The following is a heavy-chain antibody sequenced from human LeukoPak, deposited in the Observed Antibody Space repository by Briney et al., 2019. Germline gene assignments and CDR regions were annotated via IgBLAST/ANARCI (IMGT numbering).Heavy chain of an antibody. Sequence: ASVKVSCKASGYTFTSYYMHWVRQAPGQGLEWMGIINPSGGSTSYAQKFQGRVTMTRDTSTSTVYMELSSLRSEDTAVYYCARDGIVVVPAAMSGLDYWGQGTLVTVSS. CDR2: INPSGGST. CDR1: GYTFTSYY. J-gene: IGHJ4*02. D-gene: IGHD2-2*01. CDR3: ARDGIVVVPAAMSGLDY. V-gene: IGHV1-46*01.